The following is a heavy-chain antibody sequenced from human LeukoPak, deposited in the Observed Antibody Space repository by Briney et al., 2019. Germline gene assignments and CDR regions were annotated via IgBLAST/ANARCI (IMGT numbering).Heavy chain of an antibody. CDR2: IYSSGST. Sequence: SETLSLTCSVSGGSISGYYWSWIRQPPGQTLEWIGYIYSSGSTNYNPSLQSRVTMSVDTSMNQFSLRLSSVTAADTAVYYCARFTYATRPSDVWGKGTTVTVSS. CDR3: ARFTYATRPSDV. CDR1: GGSISGYY. J-gene: IGHJ6*04. D-gene: IGHD6-6*01. V-gene: IGHV4-4*09.